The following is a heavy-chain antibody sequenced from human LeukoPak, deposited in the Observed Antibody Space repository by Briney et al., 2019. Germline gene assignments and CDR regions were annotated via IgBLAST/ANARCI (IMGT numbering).Heavy chain of an antibody. CDR3: ARGEGVGAPVWAFEFDF. J-gene: IGHJ4*02. D-gene: IGHD1-26*01. V-gene: IGHV3-21*01. CDR1: GSTFSSYS. CDR2: ISSSSDHI. Sequence: PGGSLRLFCAASGSTFSSYSMNWVRQTPGKGLEWVSSISSSSDHIAYADSVKGRFTISRDNAKNALYLQVNSLRAEDTAVYYCARGEGVGAPVWAFEFDFWGQGTLATVSS.